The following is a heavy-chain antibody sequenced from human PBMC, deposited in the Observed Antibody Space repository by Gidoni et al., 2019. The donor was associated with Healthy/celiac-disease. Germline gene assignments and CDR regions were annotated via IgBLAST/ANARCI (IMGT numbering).Heavy chain of an antibody. J-gene: IGHJ4*02. V-gene: IGHV4-34*01. CDR3: ASGDIAAAGIVPY. CDR2: INHSGST. Sequence: QVQLQQWGEGLVKPSETLSLTCAVYGASFSGYYLSWIRQPPGKGLEWIWEINHSGSTNYNPSLKSRVTISVDPSKNQFSLKLISVTAADTAVYYCASGDIAAAGIVPYWGQGTLVTVSS. D-gene: IGHD6-13*01. CDR1: GASFSGYY.